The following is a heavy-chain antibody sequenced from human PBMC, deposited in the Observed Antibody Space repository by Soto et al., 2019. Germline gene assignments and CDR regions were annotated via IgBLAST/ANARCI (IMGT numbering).Heavy chain of an antibody. CDR1: GGSIGGYC. CDR2: IYYSGSS. Sequence: SETLSLTCTVSGGSIGGYCCGWIRQPPGKGLEWIGYIYYSGSSKNNPSLESRVAMSADTSKNQLSLKLRSVTAADTAVYYCARGEDAFFYYGLDVWGQGITVTVS. CDR3: ARGEDAFFYYGLDV. V-gene: IGHV4-59*01. J-gene: IGHJ6*02.